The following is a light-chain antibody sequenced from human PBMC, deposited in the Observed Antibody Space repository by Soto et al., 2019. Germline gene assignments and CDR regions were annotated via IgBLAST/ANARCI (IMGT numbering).Light chain of an antibody. J-gene: IGLJ2*01. CDR3: SSFTSDTTLV. CDR1: SSDIGNYNR. CDR2: EVS. V-gene: IGLV2-18*02. Sequence: QSVLTQPPSVSGSPGQSVTISCTGTSSDIGNYNRVSWFQQPPGTVPKLIIYEVSNRPSGVPDRFSGSKSGNSASLTISGLQTEDEAEYFCSSFTSDTTLVFGGGTKLTVL.